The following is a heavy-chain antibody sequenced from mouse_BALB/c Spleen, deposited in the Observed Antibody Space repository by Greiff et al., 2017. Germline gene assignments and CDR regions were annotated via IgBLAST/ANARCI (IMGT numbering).Heavy chain of an antibody. CDR2: ISYSGST. D-gene: IGHD2-2*01. CDR1: GDSITSCY. J-gene: IGHJ4*01. CDR3: ARGGYLLYAMDY. V-gene: IGHV3-8*02. Sequence: EVKLMESGPSLVKPSQTLSLTCSVTGDSITSCYWNWIRKFPGNKLEYMGYISYSGSTYYNPSLKNRISITRDTSKNQFFLKLNYVTTEDTATYYCARGGYLLYAMDYWGQGTSVTVSS.